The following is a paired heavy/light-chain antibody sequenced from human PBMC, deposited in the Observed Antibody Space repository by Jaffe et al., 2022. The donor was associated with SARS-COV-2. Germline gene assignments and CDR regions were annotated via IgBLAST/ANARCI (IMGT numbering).Light chain of an antibody. Sequence: DIVMTQSPDSLAVSLGERATINCKSSQSVLYSSNNKNYLAWYQQKPGQPPKLLIYWASTRESGVPDRISGSGSGTDFTLTISSLQAEDVAVYYCQQYYNSWHTFGGGTKVEIK. CDR1: QSVLYSSNNKNY. J-gene: IGKJ4*01. CDR2: WAS. CDR3: QQYYNSWHT. V-gene: IGKV4-1*01.
Heavy chain of an antibody. CDR1: GFTFSSYW. J-gene: IGHJ4*02. Sequence: EVHLVESGGDLVQPGGSLRLSCAASGFTFSSYWMTWVRQAPGKGLEWVANIKPDGSAESYVDSVRGRFTISRDNAKNSLFLQMNSLRADDTAVYYCATTAIQTLNFWGQGTLVTVSS. V-gene: IGHV3-7*01. CDR2: IKPDGSAE. CDR3: ATTAIQTLNF. D-gene: IGHD5-18*01.